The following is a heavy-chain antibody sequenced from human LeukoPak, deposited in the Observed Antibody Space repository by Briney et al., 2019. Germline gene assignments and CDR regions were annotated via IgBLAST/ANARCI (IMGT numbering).Heavy chain of an antibody. CDR3: TTDCGGDCYTYYYYYYYMDV. CDR1: GFTFSNAW. Sequence: SGGSLRLSCAASGFTFSNAWMSWDRQAPGKGLEWVGRIKSKTDGGTTDYAAPVKGRFTVSRDDSKNTLYLQMNSLKTEDTAVYYCTTDCGGDCYTYYYYYYYMDVWGKGTTVTVSS. CDR2: IKSKTDGGTT. V-gene: IGHV3-15*01. D-gene: IGHD2-21*01. J-gene: IGHJ6*03.